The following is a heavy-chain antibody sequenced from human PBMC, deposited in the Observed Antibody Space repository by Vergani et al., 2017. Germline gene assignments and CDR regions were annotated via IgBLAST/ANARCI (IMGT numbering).Heavy chain of an antibody. CDR1: GGSLSSSTYS. CDR3: ARATGGAYDFWSASGGDAFDI. CDR2: IYYSGST. D-gene: IGHD3-3*01. Sequence: QVQLQESGPGPVKPSETLSLTFTVSGGSLSSSTYSLGWIRPPPGKGMGGVGSIYYSGSTCYNPSLKSRVTISVHTSKNQFSLKLSSVTAADTAVYYCARATGGAYDFWSASGGDAFDIWGQGTMVTVSS. V-gene: IGHV4-39*07. J-gene: IGHJ3*02.